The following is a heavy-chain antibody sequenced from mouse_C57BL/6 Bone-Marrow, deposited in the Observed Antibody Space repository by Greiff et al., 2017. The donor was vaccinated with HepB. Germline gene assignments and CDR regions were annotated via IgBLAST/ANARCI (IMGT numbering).Heavy chain of an antibody. D-gene: IGHD4-1*01. V-gene: IGHV2-5*01. CDR2: IWRGGST. CDR1: GFSLTSYG. J-gene: IGHJ4*01. Sequence: VQRVESGPGLVQPSQSLSITCTVSGFSLTSYGVHWVRQSPGKGLEWLGVIWRGGSTDYNAAFMSRLSITKDNSKSQVFFKMNSLQADDTAIYYCAKRGNLSGTDAMDYWGQGTSVTVSS. CDR3: AKRGNLSGTDAMDY.